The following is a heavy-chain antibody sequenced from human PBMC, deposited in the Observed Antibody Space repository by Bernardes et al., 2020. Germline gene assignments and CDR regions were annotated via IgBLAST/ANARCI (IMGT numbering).Heavy chain of an antibody. D-gene: IGHD1-26*01. CDR2: INPNTGTT. CDR1: GFTFSHNY. CDR3: ARVANSGNFWGDAFDI. Sequence: ASVKVSCKASGFTFSHNYMHWVRQAPGQGLEWMGIINPNTGTTTYAQRFQGRVTMTRDSSTSTVYMELSSLRFEDTAVYYCARVANSGNFWGDAFDIWGQGSSVTVSS. V-gene: IGHV1-46*01. J-gene: IGHJ3*02.